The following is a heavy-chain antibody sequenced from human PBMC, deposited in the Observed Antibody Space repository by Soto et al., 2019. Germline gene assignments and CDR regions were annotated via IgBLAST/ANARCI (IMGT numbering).Heavy chain of an antibody. V-gene: IGHV3-30-3*01. Sequence: GGSLRLSCAASGFTFSSYAMHWVRQAPGKGLEWVAVISYDGSNKYYAHSVKGRFTISRDNSKNTLYLQMNSLRAEDTAVYYCARDGSDTYIVVVPAAIPQFDYWGQGTLVTVSS. CDR1: GFTFSSYA. CDR3: ARDGSDTYIVVVPAAIPQFDY. D-gene: IGHD2-2*02. J-gene: IGHJ4*02. CDR2: ISYDGSNK.